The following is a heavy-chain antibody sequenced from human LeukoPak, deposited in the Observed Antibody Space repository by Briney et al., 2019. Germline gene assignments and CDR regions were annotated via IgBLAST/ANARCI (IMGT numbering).Heavy chain of an antibody. J-gene: IGHJ6*03. CDR2: INHSGST. V-gene: IGHV4-34*01. CDR1: GGSFSGYY. CDR3: ARGPLYCGSTSCTHYYYYYMDV. D-gene: IGHD2-2*01. Sequence: SETLSLTCAVYGGSFSGYYWSWIRQPPGKGLEWIGEINHSGSTNYNPSLKSRVTMSVDTSKNQFSLKLSSVTAADTAVYYCARGPLYCGSTSCTHYYYYYMDVWGKGTTVTVSS.